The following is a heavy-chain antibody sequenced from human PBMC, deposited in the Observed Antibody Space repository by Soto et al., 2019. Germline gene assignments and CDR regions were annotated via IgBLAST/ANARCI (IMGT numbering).Heavy chain of an antibody. Sequence: QVQLVQSGAEVKKPGASVKVSCKASGYTFTSYAMHWVRQAPGQRLEWMGWINAGNGNTKYSQKFQGSVTITRDTSESTAYMEMSSLRSEDTAVYYCARGPGGPDGPGDYWGQGTLVTVSS. D-gene: IGHD2-15*01. J-gene: IGHJ4*02. CDR3: ARGPGGPDGPGDY. CDR2: INAGNGNT. V-gene: IGHV1-3*01. CDR1: GYTFTSYA.